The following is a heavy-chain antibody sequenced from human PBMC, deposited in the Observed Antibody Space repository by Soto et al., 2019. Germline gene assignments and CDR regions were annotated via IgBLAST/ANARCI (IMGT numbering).Heavy chain of an antibody. V-gene: IGHV4-39*02. CDR1: GDSISTSPYY. Sequence: PSETLSLTCDVSGDSISTSPYYWGWIRQPPGKGLEWIASIYYSGATYYNPSLQSRVTISVDTSNNRFSLTLSSLTAADTAVYFCARLAYSGYLQTWGQGSLVTV. D-gene: IGHD1-26*01. J-gene: IGHJ1*01. CDR3: ARLAYSGYLQT. CDR2: IYYSGAT.